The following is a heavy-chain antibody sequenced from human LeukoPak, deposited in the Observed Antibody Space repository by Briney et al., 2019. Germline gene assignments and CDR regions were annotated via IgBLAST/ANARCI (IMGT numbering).Heavy chain of an antibody. Sequence: SETLPLTCTVSGGSISSYYWSWIRQPPNKGLEWIAYIYYNGETKYNPSLRSQVTISLDTSKNQFSLRLSSVTAVDTAVYFCARISQGGHVHFDYWGQGTLLTVSS. V-gene: IGHV4-59*13. CDR3: ARISQGGHVHFDY. CDR2: IYYNGET. CDR1: GGSISSYY. J-gene: IGHJ4*02. D-gene: IGHD2-15*01.